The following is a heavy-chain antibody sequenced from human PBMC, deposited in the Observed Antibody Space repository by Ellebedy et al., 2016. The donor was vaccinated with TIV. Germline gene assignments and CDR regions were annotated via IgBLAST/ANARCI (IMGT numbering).Heavy chain of an antibody. CDR3: ASWFGELSDPAYYYGMDV. Sequence: ASVKVSXXASGYTFTSYGISWVRQAPGQGLEWMGWISAYNGNTNYAQKLQGRVTMTTDTSTSTAYMELRSLRSDDTAVYYCASWFGELSDPAYYYGMDVWGQGTTVTVSS. V-gene: IGHV1-18*04. CDR1: GYTFTSYG. D-gene: IGHD3-10*01. CDR2: ISAYNGNT. J-gene: IGHJ6*02.